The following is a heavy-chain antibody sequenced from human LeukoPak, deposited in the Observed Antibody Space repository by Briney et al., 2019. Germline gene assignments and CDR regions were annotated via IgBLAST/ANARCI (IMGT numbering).Heavy chain of an antibody. CDR3: ARAGHNSNSGGYDF. D-gene: IGHD3-22*01. CDR1: GYTFIDHY. V-gene: IGHV1-2*02. Sequence: ASVKVSRKPSGYTFIDHYLHWVRQAPGQGLESLGWIDPDTGDTNYPQKFQGRVTMTRDTSSSTAYMEMNGLRSDDTAVYYCARAGHNSNSGGYDFWGLGTLVTVSS. CDR2: IDPDTGDT. J-gene: IGHJ4*02.